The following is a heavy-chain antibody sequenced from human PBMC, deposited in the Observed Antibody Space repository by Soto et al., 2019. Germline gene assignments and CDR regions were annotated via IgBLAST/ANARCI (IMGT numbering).Heavy chain of an antibody. CDR3: ARGQRNAPMVRGIIGSFGP. V-gene: IGHV4-34*01. D-gene: IGHD3-10*01. CDR1: GGSLTENH. Sequence: SETLSATLNVPGGSLTENHWRSICLSPFHGLDWIGDINHDGDTYYNPSLKSRLCISVDTSKRQFSLRLSSVTAADTAVYYCARGQRNAPMVRGIIGSFGPWGQGTLVTDSS. CDR2: INHDGDT. J-gene: IGHJ5*02.